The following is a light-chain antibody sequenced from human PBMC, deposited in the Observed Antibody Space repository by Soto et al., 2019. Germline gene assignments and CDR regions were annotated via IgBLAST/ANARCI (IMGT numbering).Light chain of an antibody. Sequence: DIQMTQSPSSLSASVGDRVTITCRASQSISSYLNWYQQKPGKAPKLLIYAASSLQSGVPSRFSVSGSGTDFTLTISSLQPEDFATYYCQQSYSTPQATFGQGTKREIK. CDR3: QQSYSTPQAT. V-gene: IGKV1-39*01. CDR1: QSISSY. CDR2: AAS. J-gene: IGKJ2*01.